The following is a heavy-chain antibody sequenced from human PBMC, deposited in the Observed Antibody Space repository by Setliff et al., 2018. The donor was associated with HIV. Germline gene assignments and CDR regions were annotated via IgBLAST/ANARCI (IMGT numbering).Heavy chain of an antibody. D-gene: IGHD3-16*01. Sequence: PSETLSLTCSVSGGSISSDCCYWGWIRQPPGKGLEWIGSIYYSGSTYYNPSLKSRVTISVDTSKNQFSLKLSSVAAADTAVYYCAMRLGMDVWGQGTTVTVS. CDR3: AMRLGMDV. CDR2: IYYSGST. J-gene: IGHJ6*02. CDR1: GGSISSDCCY. V-gene: IGHV4-39*01.